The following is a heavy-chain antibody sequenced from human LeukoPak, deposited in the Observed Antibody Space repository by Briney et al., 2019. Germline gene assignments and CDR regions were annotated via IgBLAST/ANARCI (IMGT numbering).Heavy chain of an antibody. D-gene: IGHD1-7*01. CDR1: GFTFSTYR. CDR3: RFGNFNDY. CDR2: ITRTSNSM. Sequence: GGALRRSFAASGFTFSTYRMHWGRQAPGKGLEWVSSITRTSNSMSDADSVEGRFTITRENDKNSLYLQMNSLSAEDTAVYSCRFGNFNDYWGQGTLVTVSS. V-gene: IGHV3-21*01. J-gene: IGHJ4*02.